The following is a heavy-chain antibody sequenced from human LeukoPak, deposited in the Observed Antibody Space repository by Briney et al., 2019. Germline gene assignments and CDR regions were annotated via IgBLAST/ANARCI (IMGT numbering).Heavy chain of an antibody. Sequence: GESLKISCKGSGYSFTSYWISWVRQMHGKGLEWMGRIDPSDSYTNYSPSFQGRVTISADKSISTAYLQWSSLKASDTAMYYCARHHSYSGYDLDYWGQGTLVTVSS. D-gene: IGHD5-12*01. CDR1: GYSFTSYW. J-gene: IGHJ4*02. CDR2: IDPSDSYT. V-gene: IGHV5-10-1*01. CDR3: ARHHSYSGYDLDY.